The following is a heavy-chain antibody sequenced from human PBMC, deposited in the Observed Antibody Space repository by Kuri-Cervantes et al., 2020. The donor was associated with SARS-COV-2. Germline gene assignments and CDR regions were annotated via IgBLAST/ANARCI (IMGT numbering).Heavy chain of an antibody. D-gene: IGHD1-14*01. CDR1: GYTFTSYD. CDR3: ARTDLMLTAPDY. CDR2: MNPNSGNT. V-gene: IGHV1-8*02. J-gene: IGHJ4*02. Sequence: ASVKVSCKASGYTFTSYDINWVRQATGQGLEWMGWMNPNSGNTGHAQKFQGRVTMTRNTSISTAYMELSSLRSEDTAVYYCARTDLMLTAPDYWGQGTLVTVSS.